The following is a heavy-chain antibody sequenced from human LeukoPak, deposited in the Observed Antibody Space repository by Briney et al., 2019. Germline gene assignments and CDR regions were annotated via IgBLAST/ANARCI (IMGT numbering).Heavy chain of an antibody. J-gene: IGHJ4*02. V-gene: IGHV3-74*01. D-gene: IGHD6-13*01. Sequence: GGSLRLPCVASGFTFSSYWMHWVRQAPGKGLVWVSRLKSDGSSTNYADSVKGRFTISRDNAKNTLYLQMNSLRAEDTAVYYCARWGAAAGAADYWGQGTLVTVSS. CDR1: GFTFSSYW. CDR3: ARWGAAAGAADY. CDR2: LKSDGSST.